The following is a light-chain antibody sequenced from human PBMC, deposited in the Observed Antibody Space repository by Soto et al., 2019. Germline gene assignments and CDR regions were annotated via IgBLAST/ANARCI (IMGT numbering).Light chain of an antibody. CDR2: DAS. Sequence: DIQMTQSPSTLSASVGDRVTITCRASQSISNWLAWYQHKPGKAPKFLIYDASSLESGVPSRFSGSGSGTEFTLTISNLQPDDFATYFCQQYNNYPRTFGQGTKVDIK. J-gene: IGKJ1*01. CDR1: QSISNW. V-gene: IGKV1-5*01. CDR3: QQYNNYPRT.